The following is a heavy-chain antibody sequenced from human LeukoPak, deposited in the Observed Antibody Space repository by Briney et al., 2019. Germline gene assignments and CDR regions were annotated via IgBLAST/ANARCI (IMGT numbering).Heavy chain of an antibody. CDR1: GFTFSSHG. V-gene: IGHV3-23*01. D-gene: IGHD5-18*01. CDR3: AKDIGWIHFGY. Sequence: GGTLRLSCAASGFTFSSHGMNWVRQAPGKGLEWVSGISGSGGSTYYADPVKGRFTISRDNSKNTLYLQMNSLRAEDTAVYYCAKDIGWIHFGYWGQGTLVTVSS. CDR2: ISGSGGST. J-gene: IGHJ4*02.